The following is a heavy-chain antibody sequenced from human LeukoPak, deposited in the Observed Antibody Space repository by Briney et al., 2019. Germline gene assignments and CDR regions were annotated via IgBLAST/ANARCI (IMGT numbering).Heavy chain of an antibody. D-gene: IGHD6-13*01. Sequence: GGSLRLSCEASGFTFSDYYMDWVRQAPGKGLEWVGRIKNKGKSYTTKYAASVKGRFTISRDDSKKSLCVQMNSLIIEDTAVYYCTRASKAASGTSYLDYWGQGTLVTVSS. J-gene: IGHJ4*02. CDR1: GFTFSDYY. CDR3: TRASKAASGTSYLDY. V-gene: IGHV3-72*01. CDR2: IKNKGKSYTT.